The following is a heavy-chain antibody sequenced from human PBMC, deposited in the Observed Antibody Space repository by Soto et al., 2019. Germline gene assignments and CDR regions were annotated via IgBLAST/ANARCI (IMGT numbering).Heavy chain of an antibody. J-gene: IGHJ4*02. Sequence: ASVKVSCKASGYTFASYFMHWVRQAPGQGLEWMGRINPGGGSTTYAQKFQGRLTMTRDTSTSTVYMELSSLRSDDTAVYYCARWGTIFGVIRQSYWGQGTRVTVSS. D-gene: IGHD3-3*01. V-gene: IGHV1-46*01. CDR1: GYTFASYF. CDR3: ARWGTIFGVIRQSY. CDR2: INPGGGST.